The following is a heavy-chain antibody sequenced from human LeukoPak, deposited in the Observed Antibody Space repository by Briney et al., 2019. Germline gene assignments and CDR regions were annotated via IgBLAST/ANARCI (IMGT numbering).Heavy chain of an antibody. CDR3: ARSVAVAGYWGNFDY. J-gene: IGHJ4*02. CDR2: IWYDGSNK. CDR1: GFTFSSYG. Sequence: GGSLRLSCAASGFTFSSYGMHWVRQAPGKGLEWVAVIWYDGSNKYYADSVKGRFTISRDNSKNTLYLQMNSLRAEDTAVYYCARSVAVAGYWGNFDYWGQGTLVTVSS. D-gene: IGHD6-19*01. V-gene: IGHV3-33*01.